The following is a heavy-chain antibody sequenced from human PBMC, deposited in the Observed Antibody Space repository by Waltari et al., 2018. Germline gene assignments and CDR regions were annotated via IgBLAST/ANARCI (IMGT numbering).Heavy chain of an antibody. V-gene: IGHV1-8*01. Sequence: VQLVQSGAEVKKPGESLKISCKGSGYSFTSYDINWVRQATGQGLEWMGWMNPNSGNTGYAQKFQGRVTMTRNTSISTAYMELSSLRSEDTAVYYCARSRGCDFDYWGQGTLVTVSS. CDR3: ARSRGCDFDY. D-gene: IGHD5-12*01. J-gene: IGHJ4*02. CDR2: MNPNSGNT. CDR1: GYSFTSYD.